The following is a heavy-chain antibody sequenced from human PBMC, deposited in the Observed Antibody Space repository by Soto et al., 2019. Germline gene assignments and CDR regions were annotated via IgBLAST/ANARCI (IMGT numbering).Heavy chain of an antibody. CDR2: INPNSGNI. CDR1: GNTFTSYD. Sequence: GASVKVSCKASGNTFTSYDINWARQATGHGLEWMGWINPNSGNIGYAQKFQGRVTMTRDTAIRTAYMEVSRLRSDDTAVYYCARGRASGSYYLLDYWGQGTLVTVSS. D-gene: IGHD3-10*01. CDR3: ARGRASGSYYLLDY. J-gene: IGHJ4*02. V-gene: IGHV1-8*01.